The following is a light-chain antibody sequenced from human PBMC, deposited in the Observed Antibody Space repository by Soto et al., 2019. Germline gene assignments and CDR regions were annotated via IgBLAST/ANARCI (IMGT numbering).Light chain of an antibody. CDR2: GNR. CDR3: QAYDYSLTASV. J-gene: IGLJ3*02. V-gene: IGLV1-40*01. CDR1: SSNLGAGYD. Sequence: QSALTQPPSVSGAPGQRVTLSCTGNSSNLGAGYDVHWYQQPPGAAPKLVIFGNRNRPSGVPERFSGSKSGTSASLAITGLQAEDEADYYCQAYDYSLTASVFGGGTKLTVL.